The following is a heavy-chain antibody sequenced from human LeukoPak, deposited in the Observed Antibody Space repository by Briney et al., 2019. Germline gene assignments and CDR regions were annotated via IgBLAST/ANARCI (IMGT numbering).Heavy chain of an antibody. Sequence: PSETLSLTCTVSGGSINSGSYYWGWIRQPPGKGLEWVGTIYYSGRTYYNPSLKSRVIISVDTSKNQFSLKLNSVTAVDTAVYYCATPRFYSYNCFDPWGQGTLVTVSS. CDR1: GGSINSGSYY. J-gene: IGHJ5*02. CDR2: IYYSGRT. D-gene: IGHD3-3*01. V-gene: IGHV4-39*01. CDR3: ATPRFYSYNCFDP.